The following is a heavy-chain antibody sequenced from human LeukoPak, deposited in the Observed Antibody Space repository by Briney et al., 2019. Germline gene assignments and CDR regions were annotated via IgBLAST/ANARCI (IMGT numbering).Heavy chain of an antibody. V-gene: IGHV3-11*04. J-gene: IGHJ4*02. CDR3: ARTAYSNYDFDY. CDR1: GFTFSDYY. D-gene: IGHD4-11*01. Sequence: GGSLRLSCAASGFTFSDYYMSWIRQAPGKGLEWVSYISSSSSTIYYADSVKGRFTISRDNDKNSLYLQMNSLRAEDTAVYFCARTAYSNYDFDYWGQGILVTVSS. CDR2: ISSSSSTI.